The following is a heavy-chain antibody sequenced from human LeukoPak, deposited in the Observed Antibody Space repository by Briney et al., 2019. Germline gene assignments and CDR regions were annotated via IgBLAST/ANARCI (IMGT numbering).Heavy chain of an antibody. CDR3: ARSTLYQLLWLNWFDP. V-gene: IGHV1-69*06. D-gene: IGHD2-2*01. CDR2: IIPIFGTA. Sequence: SVKVSCKASGGTFSSYAISWVRQAPGQGLEWMGGIIPIFGTANYAQKFQGRVTITADKSTSTAYMELSSLRSEDTAVYYCARSTLYQLLWLNWFDPWGQGTLVTVSS. J-gene: IGHJ5*02. CDR1: GGTFSSYA.